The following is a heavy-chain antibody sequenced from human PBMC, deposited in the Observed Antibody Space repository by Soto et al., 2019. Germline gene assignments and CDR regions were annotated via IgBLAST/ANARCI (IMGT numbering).Heavy chain of an antibody. D-gene: IGHD3-22*01. V-gene: IGHV3-23*01. CDR1: GFTFSSYA. CDR3: ANDYDSSGYFDY. CDR2: ISGSGGST. Sequence: GGSLRLSCAGSGFTFSSYAMSWVRQAPGKGLEWVSAISGSGGSTYYADSVKGRFTISRDNSKNTLYLQMNSLRAEDTAVYYCANDYDSSGYFDYWGQGTLVTVSS. J-gene: IGHJ4*02.